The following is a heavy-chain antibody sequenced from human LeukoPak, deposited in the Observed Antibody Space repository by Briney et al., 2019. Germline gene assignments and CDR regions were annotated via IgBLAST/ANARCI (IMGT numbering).Heavy chain of an antibody. Sequence: PSETLSLTCTVSGNSISTDYYWGWIRQPPGKGPEWIASMHHSGTTKYNPSLKSRVTISVDTSKNQFSLNLRSVTAADTAMYYCARGRYGSGTYFFDYWGQGTLVTVSS. CDR3: ARGRYGSGTYFFDY. V-gene: IGHV4-38-2*02. CDR2: MHHSGTT. J-gene: IGHJ4*02. D-gene: IGHD3-10*01. CDR1: GNSISTDYY.